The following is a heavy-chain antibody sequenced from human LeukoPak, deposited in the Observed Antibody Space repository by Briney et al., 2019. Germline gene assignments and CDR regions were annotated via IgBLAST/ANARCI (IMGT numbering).Heavy chain of an antibody. CDR1: GGSFSGYY. CDR3: ARGNKYSSSWYPRKVGWFDP. CDR2: INHSGST. D-gene: IGHD6-13*01. Sequence: SETLSLTCAVYGGSFSGYYWSWIRQPPGKGLEWIGEINHSGSTNYNPSLKSRVTISVDTSKNQFSLKLSSVTAADTAVYYRARGNKYSSSWYPRKVGWFDPWGQGTLVTVSS. V-gene: IGHV4-34*01. J-gene: IGHJ5*02.